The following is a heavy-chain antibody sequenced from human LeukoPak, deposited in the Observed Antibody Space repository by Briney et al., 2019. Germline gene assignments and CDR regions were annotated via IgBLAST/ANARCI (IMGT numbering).Heavy chain of an antibody. D-gene: IGHD3-22*01. CDR1: GYTFTGYY. J-gene: IGHJ4*02. Sequence: ASVKVSCKASGYTFTGYYMHWVRQAPGQGLEWMGWINPNSDGTSYAQKFQGWVTMTRDTSISTAYMELSRLRSDDTAVYYCARGFNYYDSSGYYPHYYFDYWGQGTLVTVSS. CDR2: INPNSDGT. V-gene: IGHV1-2*04. CDR3: ARGFNYYDSSGYYPHYYFDY.